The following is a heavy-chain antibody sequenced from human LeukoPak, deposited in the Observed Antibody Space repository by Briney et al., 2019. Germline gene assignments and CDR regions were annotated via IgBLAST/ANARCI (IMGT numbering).Heavy chain of an antibody. J-gene: IGHJ4*02. V-gene: IGHV1-2*02. Sequence: ASMKVSCKASGYTFAGYYMHWVRQAPGQGLEWMGWINPNSGGTNYAQKFQGRVTMTRDTSISTAYMELSRLRSDDTAVYYCARLRLYCSGGSCSRNPRYFDYWGQGTLVTVSS. D-gene: IGHD2-15*01. CDR1: GYTFAGYY. CDR3: ARLRLYCSGGSCSRNPRYFDY. CDR2: INPNSGGT.